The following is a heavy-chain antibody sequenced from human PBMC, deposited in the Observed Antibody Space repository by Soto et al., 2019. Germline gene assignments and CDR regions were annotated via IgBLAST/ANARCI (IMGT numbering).Heavy chain of an antibody. J-gene: IGHJ5*02. CDR2: IYYNGST. V-gene: IGHV4-39*01. Sequence: SETLSLTCTVSGGSISSSSYYWGWIRQPPGKGLEWIGSIYYNGSTYYNPSLKSRVTISVDTSKNQFSLKLSSVTAADTAVYYCARRYSSSWHSNRLDPWGQGTLVTGSS. D-gene: IGHD6-13*01. CDR1: GGSISSSSYY. CDR3: ARRYSSSWHSNRLDP.